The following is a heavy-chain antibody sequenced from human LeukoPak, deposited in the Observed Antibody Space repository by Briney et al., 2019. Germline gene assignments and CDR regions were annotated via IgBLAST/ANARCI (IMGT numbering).Heavy chain of an antibody. CDR3: ARVYSSGWSSNYYFDY. CDR2: IYYSGST. J-gene: IGHJ4*02. Sequence: SETLSLTCTVSGGSISSYYWSWIRQPPGKGLEWIGYIYYSGSTNYNPSLKSRVTISVDTSKNQFSLKLSSVAAADTAVYYCARVYSSGWSSNYYFDYWGQGTLVTVSS. D-gene: IGHD6-19*01. V-gene: IGHV4-59*01. CDR1: GGSISSYY.